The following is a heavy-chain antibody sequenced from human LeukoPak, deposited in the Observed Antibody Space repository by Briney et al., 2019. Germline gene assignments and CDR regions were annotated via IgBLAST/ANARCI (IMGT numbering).Heavy chain of an antibody. CDR2: INHSGST. J-gene: IGHJ4*02. D-gene: IGHD5-24*01. Sequence: TSETLSLTCAVYGGSFGGYYWSWIRQPPGKGLEWIGEINHSGSTNYNPSLKSRVTISVDTSKNQFSLKLSSVTAADTAVYYCARVAFHRDGYNSLYYFDYWGQGTLVTVSS. CDR3: ARVAFHRDGYNSLYYFDY. V-gene: IGHV4-34*01. CDR1: GGSFGGYY.